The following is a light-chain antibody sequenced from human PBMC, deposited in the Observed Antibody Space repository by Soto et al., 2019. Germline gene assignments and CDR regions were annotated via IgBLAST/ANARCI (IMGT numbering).Light chain of an antibody. J-gene: IGLJ3*02. V-gene: IGLV2-23*02. CDR1: SSDVGSYYL. CDR2: EVS. Sequence: QSVLTQPASVSGSPGQSITISCTGTSSDVGSYYLVSWYQQHPGEAPKLIIYEVSKRPSGVSNRFSGSKSGDTASLTISGLQAEDEADYYCCSYAGSSSILVFGGGTKLTVL. CDR3: CSYAGSSSILV.